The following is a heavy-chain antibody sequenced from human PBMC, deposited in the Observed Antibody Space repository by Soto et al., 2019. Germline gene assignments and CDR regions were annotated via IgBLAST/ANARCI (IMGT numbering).Heavy chain of an antibody. CDR2: IRYDGSNK. J-gene: IGHJ6*02. CDR3: ARDRTFYGSGSKGMDF. Sequence: WGSLALSCVPCGFIFSIYGMRWVRQAPGKGLEWLAIIRYDGSNKYYGDSVKGRFTISRDNSNNTLYLEMNNLRAEDTAVYYCARDRTFYGSGSKGMDFWGQGTTVTSP. V-gene: IGHV3-30*02. D-gene: IGHD3-10*01. CDR1: GFIFSIYG.